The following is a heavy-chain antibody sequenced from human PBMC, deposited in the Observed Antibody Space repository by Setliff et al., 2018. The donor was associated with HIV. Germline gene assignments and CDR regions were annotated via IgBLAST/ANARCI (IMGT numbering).Heavy chain of an antibody. J-gene: IGHJ5*02. D-gene: IGHD3-16*02. CDR3: ARHPPRGYPKNWFDP. CDR1: GYNFNTYW. V-gene: IGHV5-51*01. CDR2: IYPIDSET. Sequence: GESLKISCKGFGYNFNTYWIAWVRQVPGKGLEWMGIIYPIDSETKYSPSFQGQVTISVDRSISTAYLQWNNLMASDSAIYYCARHPPRGYPKNWFDPWGQGTLVTVSS.